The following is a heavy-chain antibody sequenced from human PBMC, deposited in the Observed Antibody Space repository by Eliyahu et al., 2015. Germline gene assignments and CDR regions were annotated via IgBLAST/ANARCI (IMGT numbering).Heavy chain of an antibody. CDR1: GGTFSTHA. D-gene: IGHD6-19*01. V-gene: IGHV1-69*01. J-gene: IGHJ4*02. CDR2: IVPIFGTG. Sequence: QVQLVQSGAEVKKPGSSVXVSXKGSGGTFSTHAIRWXRQAPGQGLEWMGGIVPIFGTGNYAQKFQGRVTITADESTSTAYMELSSLRSEDTAVYYCARPSADSSGMSKPFDYWGQGTLVTVSS. CDR3: ARPSADSSGMSKPFDY.